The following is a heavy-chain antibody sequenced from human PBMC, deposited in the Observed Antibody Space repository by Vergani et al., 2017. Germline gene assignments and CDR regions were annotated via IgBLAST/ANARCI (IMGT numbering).Heavy chain of an antibody. CDR2: INPNSGGT. Sequence: QVQLVQSGAEVKKPGASVKVSCKASGYTFTGYYMHWVRQAPGQGLEWMGWINPNSGGTNYAQKFQGRVTMTRDTSISTAYMELGRPRSDDTAVYYCARSPPAQNYYDSTSGYYYYMDVWGKGTTVTVSS. CDR1: GYTFTGYY. D-gene: IGHD3-22*01. CDR3: ARSPPAQNYYDSTSGYYYYMDV. V-gene: IGHV1-2*02. J-gene: IGHJ6*03.